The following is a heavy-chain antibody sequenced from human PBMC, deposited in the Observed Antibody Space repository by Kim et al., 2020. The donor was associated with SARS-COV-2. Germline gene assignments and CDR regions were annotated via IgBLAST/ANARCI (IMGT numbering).Heavy chain of an antibody. CDR2: IRSKPHNYAT. D-gene: IGHD2-15*01. V-gene: IGHV3-73*01. Sequence: GGSLRLSCAASGFTFSASAMHWVRQASGKGLEWVGRIRSKPHNYATSYAASVTGRVTIARDDSTNTVYLQMDSLKTDDTAVFFCSRHSGKQGGRGFDNLGHGNRVTVS. J-gene: IGHJ4*03. CDR1: GFTFSASA. CDR3: SRHSGKQGGRGFDN.